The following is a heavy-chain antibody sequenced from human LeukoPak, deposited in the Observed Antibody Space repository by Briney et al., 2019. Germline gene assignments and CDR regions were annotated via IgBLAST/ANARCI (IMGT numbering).Heavy chain of an antibody. V-gene: IGHV3-11*06. CDR1: GFIFSNYY. CDR2: ISGSSRYT. J-gene: IGHJ4*02. CDR3: ARVWGIAAAGGEIEY. D-gene: IGHD6-13*01. Sequence: GGSLRLSCAASGFIFSNYYMSWIRQAPGKGLEWVSYISGSSRYTNYADSVKGRFTISRDNAKNSLYLQMNSLRDEDTAVYYCARVWGIAAAGGEIEYWGQGTLVTVSS.